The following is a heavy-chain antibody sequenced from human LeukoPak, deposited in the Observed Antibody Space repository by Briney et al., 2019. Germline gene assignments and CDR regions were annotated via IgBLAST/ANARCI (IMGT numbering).Heavy chain of an antibody. V-gene: IGHV5-51*01. CDR3: ARGSVVTANISHFDY. D-gene: IGHD2-21*02. CDR2: IYPGDSDT. Sequence: GESLKISCKGSGYGFTSYWIGWVRQMPGKGLEWMGIIYPGDSDTRYSPSFQGQVTISADKSIRTTYLQWSSVKASDTAMYYCARGSVVTANISHFDYWGQGTLVTVSS. CDR1: GYGFTSYW. J-gene: IGHJ4*02.